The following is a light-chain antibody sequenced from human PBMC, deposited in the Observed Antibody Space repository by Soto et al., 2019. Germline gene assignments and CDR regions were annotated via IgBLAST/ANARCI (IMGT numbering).Light chain of an antibody. J-gene: IGKJ5*01. CDR2: DAS. CDR1: HSVTTH. V-gene: IGKV3-11*01. CDR3: QQRSDSIT. Sequence: EIVLTQSPATLSFSPGERATLSCWASHSVTTHLAWFQQRPGQTPRLLIYDASTRAPGIPARFSGRGSGADFTLTISSLEPEDFAVYYCQQRSDSITFGQGTRLEI.